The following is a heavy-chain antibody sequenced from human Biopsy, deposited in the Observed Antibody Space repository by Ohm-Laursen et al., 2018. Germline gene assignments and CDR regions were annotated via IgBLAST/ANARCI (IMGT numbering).Heavy chain of an antibody. CDR3: ARDGKRWDYSTYFSWHFDL. CDR2: ISYDGSGE. V-gene: IGHV3-30*03. J-gene: IGHJ2*01. D-gene: IGHD4-11*01. Sequence: SLRLSCAAPGFTFSSHAMSWVRQAPGKGLEWVAVISYDGSGEYYADSLQGRFIISRDNPKNTVDLQMNSLRAEDTAVYFCARDGKRWDYSTYFSWHFDLWGRGTLVTVSS. CDR1: GFTFSSHA.